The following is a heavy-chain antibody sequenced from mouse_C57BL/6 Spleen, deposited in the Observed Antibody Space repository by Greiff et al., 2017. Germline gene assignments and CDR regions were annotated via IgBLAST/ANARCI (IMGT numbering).Heavy chain of an antibody. D-gene: IGHD3-2*02. CDR3: SREEGSSGYVAY. CDR2: IYPGSGST. CDR1: GYTFTSYW. Sequence: VQLQQSGAELVKPGASVKMSCKASGYTFTSYWITWVKQRPGQGLEWIGDIYPGSGSTNYNEKFKSKATLTVDTSSSTANMQLSSLTAEDSAVYYCSREEGSSGYVAYWGQGTLVTVSA. J-gene: IGHJ3*01. V-gene: IGHV1-55*01.